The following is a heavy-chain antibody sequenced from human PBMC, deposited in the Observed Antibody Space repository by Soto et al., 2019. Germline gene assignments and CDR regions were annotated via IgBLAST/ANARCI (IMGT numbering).Heavy chain of an antibody. Sequence: SXKVSYKTSGFTXNSYPSSLVRQAPGQGLEWLAWVHPYEWTTKVAHQFRDRLTFTTDTSADTIFMELTSLTSYDTDVYFCAREYYSTTTWIDYWGQGTLVPVSS. CDR3: AREYYSTTTWIDY. J-gene: IGHJ4*02. D-gene: IGHD2-15*01. CDR1: GFTXNSYP. CDR2: VHPYEWTT. V-gene: IGHV1-18*04.